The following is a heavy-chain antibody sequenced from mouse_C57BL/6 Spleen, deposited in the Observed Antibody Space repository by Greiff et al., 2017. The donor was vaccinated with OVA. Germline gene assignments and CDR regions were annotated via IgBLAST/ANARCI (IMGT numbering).Heavy chain of an antibody. CDR1: GYTFTDYE. CDR2: IDPETGGT. V-gene: IGHV1-15*01. CDR3: TDDLGYYAMDY. Sequence: VQLMESGAELVRPGASVTLSCKASGYTFTDYEMHWVKQTPVHGLEWIGAIDPETGGTAYNQKFKGKAILTADKSSSTAYMELRSLTSEDSAVYYCTDDLGYYAMDYWGQGTSVTVSS. J-gene: IGHJ4*01. D-gene: IGHD2-4*01.